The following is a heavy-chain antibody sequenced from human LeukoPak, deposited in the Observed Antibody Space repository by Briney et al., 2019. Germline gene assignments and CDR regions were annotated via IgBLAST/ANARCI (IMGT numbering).Heavy chain of an antibody. CDR2: ISGSGYIT. CDR1: EFTLRNYA. CDR3: TKYRSRWEVIFYFDS. D-gene: IGHD1-26*01. Sequence: GGSLRLSCAASEFTLRNYAMSWVRQAPGKGLEWVSAISGSGYITYYADSVKGRFTISRDNSKNTLYLQMNSLRAEDTAVYYCTKYRSRWEVIFYFDSWGQGTRVTVSS. V-gene: IGHV3-23*01. J-gene: IGHJ4*02.